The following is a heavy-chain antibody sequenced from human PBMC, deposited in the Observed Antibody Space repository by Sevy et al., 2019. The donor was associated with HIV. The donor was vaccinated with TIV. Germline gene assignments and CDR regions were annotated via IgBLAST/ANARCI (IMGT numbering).Heavy chain of an antibody. CDR3: ARETYTSGYPAAFDI. CDR1: GFTFSSYW. J-gene: IGHJ3*02. CDR2: IKQDGSEK. V-gene: IGHV3-7*01. D-gene: IGHD6-19*01. Sequence: GGSLRLSCAASGFTFSSYWMSWVRQAPGKGLEWVANIKQDGSEKYYVDSVKGRFTISRDNAKNSLYQQMNSLRAEDTAVYYCARETYTSGYPAAFDIWGQGTMVTVSS.